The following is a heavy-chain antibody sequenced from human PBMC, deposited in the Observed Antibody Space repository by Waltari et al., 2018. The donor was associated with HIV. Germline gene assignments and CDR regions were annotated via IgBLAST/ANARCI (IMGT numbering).Heavy chain of an antibody. D-gene: IGHD3-9*01. Sequence: QVQLQQWGAGLLKPSGTLSLTCAVYGGSFRGYYWSRIRQPPGKGLEWIGEINHSGSTNYNPSLKSRVTISVDTSKNQFSLKLSSVTAADTAVYYCAREVAYDILTGYSGWFDPWGQGTLVTVSS. V-gene: IGHV4-34*01. CDR2: INHSGST. CDR1: GGSFRGYY. J-gene: IGHJ5*02. CDR3: AREVAYDILTGYSGWFDP.